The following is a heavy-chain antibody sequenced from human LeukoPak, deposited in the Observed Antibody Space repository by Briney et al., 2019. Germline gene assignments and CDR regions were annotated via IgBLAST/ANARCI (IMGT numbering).Heavy chain of an antibody. J-gene: IGHJ4*02. D-gene: IGHD2-2*01. CDR1: GFTFSSYS. Sequence: PGGSLRLSCAASGFTFSSYSMNWVRQAPGKGLEWVSSISSSSSYIYYADSVMGRFTISRDNAKNSLYLQMNSLRAEDTAVYYCARELVEGDHDYWGQGTLVTVSS. CDR2: ISSSSSYI. V-gene: IGHV3-21*01. CDR3: ARELVEGDHDY.